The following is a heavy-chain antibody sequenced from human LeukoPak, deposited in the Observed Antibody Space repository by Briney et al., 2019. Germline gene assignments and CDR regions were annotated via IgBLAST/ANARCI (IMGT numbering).Heavy chain of an antibody. V-gene: IGHV1-18*01. J-gene: IGHJ3*02. D-gene: IGHD3-3*01. CDR3: AREKSGYYTKAFDI. CDR2: ISAYNGNT. CDR1: GYTFTSYG. Sequence: ASVKVSCKASGYTFTSYGISWVRQAPGQGLEWMGWISAYNGNTNYAQKLQGRDTMTTDTSTSTAYMELRSLRSEDTAVYYCAREKSGYYTKAFDIWGQGTMVTVSS.